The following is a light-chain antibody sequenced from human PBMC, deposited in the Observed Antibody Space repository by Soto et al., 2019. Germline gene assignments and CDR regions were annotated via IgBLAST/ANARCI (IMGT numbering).Light chain of an antibody. CDR1: HSVSSTY. V-gene: IGKV3-20*01. Sequence: EIVLTQSPGTLSLSPGERAALSCRASHSVSSTYLAWYQQKPGQAPTLLIYCASSRATGIPDRFSGSGFGTDFTLTISRLEPEDFAVYYCQQYGSSPPYTFGQGTKLEIK. CDR3: QQYGSSPPYT. J-gene: IGKJ2*01. CDR2: CAS.